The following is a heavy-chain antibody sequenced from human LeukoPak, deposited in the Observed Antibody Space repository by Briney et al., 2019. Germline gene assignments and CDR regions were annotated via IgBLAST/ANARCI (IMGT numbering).Heavy chain of an antibody. V-gene: IGHV3-48*01. J-gene: IGHJ6*02. Sequence: GGSLRLSCAASGFTFSSYSMNWVRQAPGKGLEWVSYISSSSSTIYYADSVKGRFTISRDNAKNSLYLQMNSLRAEDTAVYYCARGNRAGYSGYGVYYYYGMDVWGQGTRSPSP. CDR1: GFTFSSYS. D-gene: IGHD5-12*01. CDR3: ARGNRAGYSGYGVYYYYGMDV. CDR2: ISSSSSTI.